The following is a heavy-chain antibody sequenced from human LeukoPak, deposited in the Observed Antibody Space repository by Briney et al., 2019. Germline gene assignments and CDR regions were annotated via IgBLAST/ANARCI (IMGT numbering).Heavy chain of an antibody. CDR2: IYYSGST. CDR3: ARAYYCDSSGFFPRPHAFDI. D-gene: IGHD3-22*01. Sequence: SETLSLTCTVSGGSISSYYWSWIRQPPGKGLEWIGYIYYSGSTNYNPSLKSRVTISVDTSKNQFSLKLSSVTAADTAVYYCARAYYCDSSGFFPRPHAFDIWGQGTMVTVSS. CDR1: GGSISSYY. J-gene: IGHJ3*02. V-gene: IGHV4-59*08.